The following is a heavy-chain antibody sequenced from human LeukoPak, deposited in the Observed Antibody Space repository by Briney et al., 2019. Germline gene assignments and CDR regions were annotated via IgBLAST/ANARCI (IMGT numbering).Heavy chain of an antibody. CDR2: ISYDGSNK. D-gene: IGHD1-26*01. V-gene: IGHV3-30*18. Sequence: GGSLRLSCAASGFTFSSYGMHWVRQAPGKGLEWVAVISYDGSNKYYADSVKGRFTISRDNSKNTLYLQMNSLRAEDTAVYYCAKPLHRWELQYWGQGTLVTVSS. CDR1: GFTFSSYG. CDR3: AKPLHRWELQY. J-gene: IGHJ4*02.